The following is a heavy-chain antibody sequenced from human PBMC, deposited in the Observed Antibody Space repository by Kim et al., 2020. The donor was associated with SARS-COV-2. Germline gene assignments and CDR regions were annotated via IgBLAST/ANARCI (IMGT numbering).Heavy chain of an antibody. J-gene: IGHJ4*02. CDR3: ARSERGYSYGYPEPFDY. Sequence: VKGRFTISRENAKNSLYLQMNSLRAGDTAVYYCARSERGYSYGYPEPFDYWGQGTLVTVSS. V-gene: IGHV3-13*01. D-gene: IGHD5-18*01.